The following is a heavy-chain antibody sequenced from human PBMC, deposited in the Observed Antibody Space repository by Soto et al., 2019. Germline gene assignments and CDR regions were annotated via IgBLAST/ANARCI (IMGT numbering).Heavy chain of an antibody. CDR3: AKPIAVAGTEFDY. Sequence: QVQLVESGGGVGQPGRSLRLSCAASGFTFSSYGMHWVRQAPGKGLEWVAVISYDGSNKYYADSVKGRFTISRDNSKNTLYLQMNSLRAEDTAVYYCAKPIAVAGTEFDYWGQGTLVTVSS. CDR1: GFTFSSYG. D-gene: IGHD6-19*01. CDR2: ISYDGSNK. J-gene: IGHJ4*02. V-gene: IGHV3-30*18.